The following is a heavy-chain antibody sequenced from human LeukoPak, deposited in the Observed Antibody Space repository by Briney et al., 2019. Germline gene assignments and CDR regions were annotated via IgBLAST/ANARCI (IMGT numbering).Heavy chain of an antibody. J-gene: IGHJ4*02. V-gene: IGHV3-30*01. D-gene: IGHD6-6*01. CDR3: ARDGPYSSSSYLDY. CDR1: GFTFSSYA. CDR2: ISYDGSNK. Sequence: GGSLRLSCAASGFTFSSYAMHWVRQAPGKGLEWVAVISYDGSNKYYADSVKGRFTISRDNSKNTLYLQMNSLRAEDTAVYYCARDGPYSSSSYLDYWGQGTLVTVSS.